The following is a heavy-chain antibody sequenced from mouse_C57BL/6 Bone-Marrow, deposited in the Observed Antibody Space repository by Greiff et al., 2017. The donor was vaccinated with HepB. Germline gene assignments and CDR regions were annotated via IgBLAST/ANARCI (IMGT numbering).Heavy chain of an antibody. D-gene: IGHD2-2*01. CDR1: GYTFTSYG. Sequence: VHLVESGAELARPGASVKLSCKASGYTFTSYGISWVKQRTGQGLEWIGEIYPRSGNTYYNEKFKGKATLTADKSSSTAYMELRSLTSEDSAVYLCARSTMVRGYWYFDVWGTGTTVTVSS. V-gene: IGHV1-81*01. CDR2: IYPRSGNT. J-gene: IGHJ1*03. CDR3: ARSTMVRGYWYFDV.